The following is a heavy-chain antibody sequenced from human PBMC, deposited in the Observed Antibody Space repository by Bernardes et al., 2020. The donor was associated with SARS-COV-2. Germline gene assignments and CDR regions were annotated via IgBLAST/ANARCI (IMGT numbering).Heavy chain of an antibody. J-gene: IGHJ4*02. D-gene: IGHD3-9*01. Sequence: VGSLRLSCAASGFTFSSYAMNWVRQAPGKGLEWVSAISGSGGSTYYADSVKGRFTISRDNSKNKQYLQMNSLRAEDTAVDYCAKAKGGYDILTGYYKYFDYWGQGTLVTVPS. V-gene: IGHV3-23*01. CDR3: AKAKGGYDILTGYYKYFDY. CDR2: ISGSGGST. CDR1: GFTFSSYA.